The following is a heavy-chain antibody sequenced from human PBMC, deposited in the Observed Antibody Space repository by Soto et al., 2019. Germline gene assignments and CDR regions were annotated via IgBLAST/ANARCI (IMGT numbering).Heavy chain of an antibody. V-gene: IGHV3-64D*06. J-gene: IGHJ4*02. D-gene: IGHD3-22*01. CDR2: ISTNGGST. CDR3: VKGEYYYDSSGYYPFDY. Sequence: GGSLRLSCLASGFTFSIYAMLWVRQAPGKGLEYVSSISTNGGSTDYADSVKGRFTISRDNSKNTVYLQMSSLRVEDTAVYYCVKGEYYYDSSGYYPFDYWGQGTLVTVSS. CDR1: GFTFSIYA.